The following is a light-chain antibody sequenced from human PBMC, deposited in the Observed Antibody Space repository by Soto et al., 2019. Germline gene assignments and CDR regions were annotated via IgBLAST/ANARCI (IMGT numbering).Light chain of an antibody. CDR2: GNN. CDR3: QSYDSSLSGFYV. CDR1: SSNIGAGFD. V-gene: IGLV1-40*01. J-gene: IGLJ1*01. Sequence: QSVLTQPPSVSGAPGQRVAISCTGSSSNIGAGFDVHWYQQLPGTAPKLLIYGNNNRPSGVPDRFSGSKSGTSASLAITELQAEDEADYYCQSYDSSLSGFYVFGTGTKVTVL.